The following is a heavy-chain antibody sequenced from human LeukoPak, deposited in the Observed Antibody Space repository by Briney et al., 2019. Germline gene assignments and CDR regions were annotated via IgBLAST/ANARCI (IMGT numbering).Heavy chain of an antibody. D-gene: IGHD3-10*01. V-gene: IGHV3-21*01. CDR2: ISSSSSYI. J-gene: IGHJ5*02. CDR1: GFTFSSYS. CDR3: ARDPLWFGESLMNWFDP. Sequence: GGSLRLSCAASGFTFSSYSMNWVRQAPGKGLEWVSSISSSSSYIYYADSVKGRFTISRDNAKNSLYLQMNSLRAEDTAVYYCARDPLWFGESLMNWFDPWGQGTLVTVSS.